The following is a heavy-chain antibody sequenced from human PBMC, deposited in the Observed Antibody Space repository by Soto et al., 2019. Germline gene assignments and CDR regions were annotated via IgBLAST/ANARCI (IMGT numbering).Heavy chain of an antibody. D-gene: IGHD3-3*01. V-gene: IGHV6-1*01. CDR3: ARGAVDYYDFWSGSNFDY. Sequence: PSQTLSLTCAISGDSVSSNSAARNWIRQSPSRGLEWLGRTYYRSKWYNDYAVSVKSRIAINPDTSKNQFSLQLNSVTPEDTAVYYCARGAVDYYDFWSGSNFDYWGQGTLVTVSS. J-gene: IGHJ4*02. CDR1: GDSVSSNSAA. CDR2: TYYRSKWYN.